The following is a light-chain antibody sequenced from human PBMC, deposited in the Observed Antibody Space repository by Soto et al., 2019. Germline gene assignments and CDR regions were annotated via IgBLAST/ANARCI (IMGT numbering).Light chain of an antibody. CDR3: ATWDDSLNAVV. CDR1: SSNIGSNT. Sequence: QPVLTQPPSASGTPGQRVTISCSGSSSNIGSNTVNWYQQLPRMAPKLLIYSNNQRPSGVPDRFSGSKSGTSASLAISGLQSEDEADYYCATWDDSLNAVVFGGGTKVTVL. V-gene: IGLV1-44*01. CDR2: SNN. J-gene: IGLJ2*01.